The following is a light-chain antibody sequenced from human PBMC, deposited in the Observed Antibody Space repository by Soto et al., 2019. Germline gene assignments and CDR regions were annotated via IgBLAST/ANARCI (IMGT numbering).Light chain of an antibody. CDR2: DVS. J-gene: IGLJ3*02. CDR3: AAWDDSMNGSWV. CDR1: SSDVGGSDH. Sequence: QSALTQPASVSGSPGQSITVSCTGTSSDVGGSDHVNWYQQHPGKAPKLMIFDVSNRPSGVSTRFSGSKSGNVASMTISRLQAEEEADYYCAAWDDSMNGSWVFGGGTKLTVL. V-gene: IGLV2-14*03.